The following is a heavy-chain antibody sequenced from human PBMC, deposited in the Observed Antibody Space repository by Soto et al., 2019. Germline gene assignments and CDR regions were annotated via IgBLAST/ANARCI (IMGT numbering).Heavy chain of an antibody. CDR2: IIRIFGTA. CDR1: GGTFSSYA. CDR3: ATPPAGYYCYGMAV. J-gene: IGHJ6*02. Sequence: QVQLVQSGAEVKKPGSSVKVSCKASGGTFSSYAISWVRQAPGQGLEWMGGIIRIFGTADYAQKFQGRVTITADESTSAAYMGLSSLRSEDRAVYYCATPPAGYYCYGMAVWGQGTTVTVSS. V-gene: IGHV1-69*12.